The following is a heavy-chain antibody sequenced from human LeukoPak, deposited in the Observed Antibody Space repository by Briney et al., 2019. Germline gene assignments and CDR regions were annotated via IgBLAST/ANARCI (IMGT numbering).Heavy chain of an antibody. V-gene: IGHV4-39*07. CDR3: ARVSGGVRYYYYYMDV. Sequence: PSETLSLTCTVSGGSISSSSYYWGWIRQPPGKGLEWIGSIYYSGSTYYNPSLKSRVTISVDTSKNQFSLRLSSVTAADTAVYYCARVSGGVRYYYYYMDVWGKGTTVTVSS. CDR1: GGSISSSSYY. CDR2: IYYSGST. J-gene: IGHJ6*03. D-gene: IGHD2-8*01.